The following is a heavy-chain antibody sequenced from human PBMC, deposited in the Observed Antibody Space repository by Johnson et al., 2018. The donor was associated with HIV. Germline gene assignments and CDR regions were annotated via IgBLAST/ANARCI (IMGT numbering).Heavy chain of an antibody. CDR1: GFTFSDYY. J-gene: IGHJ3*02. CDR3: ARGDIVVVPAATRAQDAFDI. D-gene: IGHD2-2*01. V-gene: IGHV3-30*03. CDR2: ISYDGSNK. Sequence: QMQLVESGGGLVQPGRSLRLSCAASGFTFSDYYMSWIRQAPGKGLEWVAVISYDGSNKYYADSVKGRFTISREHSKNTLYLQMNSLRAEDTAVYYCARGDIVVVPAATRAQDAFDIWGQGTMVTVSS.